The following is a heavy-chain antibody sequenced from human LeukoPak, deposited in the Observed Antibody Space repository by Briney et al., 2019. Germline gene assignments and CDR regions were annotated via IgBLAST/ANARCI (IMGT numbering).Heavy chain of an antibody. CDR1: GGSVRSSSYY. CDR2: VHYNGTT. Sequence: SETLSLTCTVSGGSVRSSSYYWGCIRQPPGKGLEWIGSVHYNGTTCYNPSLGGRVIMSIDTSKNQFSLKLTSVTAADTAMYYCARDRGVPRPYYFDQWGQGTLVTVSS. CDR3: ARDRGVPRPYYFDQ. D-gene: IGHD3-10*01. V-gene: IGHV4-39*07. J-gene: IGHJ4*02.